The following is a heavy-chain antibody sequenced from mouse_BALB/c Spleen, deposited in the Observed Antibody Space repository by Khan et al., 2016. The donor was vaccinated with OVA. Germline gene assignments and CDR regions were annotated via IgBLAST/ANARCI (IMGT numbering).Heavy chain of an antibody. D-gene: IGHD4-1*01. CDR3: ATHLTGSFAY. CDR1: GFTFSPYS. Sequence: EVELVESGGDLVKSGGSLKLSCAASGFTFSPYSMSWVCQTPDKRLEWVATISSDGDYTYYPDSVKGRFNISRDNAKNTLYLQMSSLKSEDTAIYYCATHLTGSFAYWGQGTLVTVSA. J-gene: IGHJ3*01. CDR2: ISSDGDYT. V-gene: IGHV5-6*01.